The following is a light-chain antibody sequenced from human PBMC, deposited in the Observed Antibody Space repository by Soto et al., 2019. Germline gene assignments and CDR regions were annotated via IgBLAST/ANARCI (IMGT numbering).Light chain of an antibody. CDR2: HAS. V-gene: IGKV3-20*01. CDR1: QSVGNNY. J-gene: IGKJ5*01. CDR3: QQYGWSPPIT. Sequence: DIVLTQSPGTLSLSPGKRATLSCWASQSVGNNYLAWYQQKPGQAPRLLIYHASSRATGIPDRFSGSGSGTDFTLTISRLEPEDFAVYCCQQYGWSPPITFGQGTRLE.